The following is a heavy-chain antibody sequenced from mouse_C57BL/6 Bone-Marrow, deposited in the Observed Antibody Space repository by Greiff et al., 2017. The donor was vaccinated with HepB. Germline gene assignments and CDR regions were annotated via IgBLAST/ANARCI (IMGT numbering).Heavy chain of an antibody. J-gene: IGHJ3*01. Sequence: VQLQESDAELVKPGASVKISCKVSGYTFTDHTIHWMKQRPEQGLEWIGYIYPRDGSTKYNEKFKGKATLTADKSSSTAYMQLNSLTSEDSAVYFCARRGVYYGYGAWFAYWGQGTLVTVSA. CDR2: IYPRDGST. D-gene: IGHD2-2*01. V-gene: IGHV1-78*01. CDR3: ARRGVYYGYGAWFAY. CDR1: GYTFTDHT.